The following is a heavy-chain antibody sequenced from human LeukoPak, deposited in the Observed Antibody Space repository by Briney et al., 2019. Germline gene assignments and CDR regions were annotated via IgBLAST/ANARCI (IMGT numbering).Heavy chain of an antibody. D-gene: IGHD3-3*01. Sequence: GGSLRLSCAASGFTFSNAWMSWVRQAPGKGLEWVGRIKSKTDGGTTDYAAPVKGRFTISRDDSKNTLYLQMNSLKTEDTAVYYCTTRITIFGVVISDYWGQGTLVTVSS. CDR3: TTRITIFGVVISDY. CDR2: IKSKTDGGTT. CDR1: GFTFSNAW. J-gene: IGHJ4*02. V-gene: IGHV3-15*01.